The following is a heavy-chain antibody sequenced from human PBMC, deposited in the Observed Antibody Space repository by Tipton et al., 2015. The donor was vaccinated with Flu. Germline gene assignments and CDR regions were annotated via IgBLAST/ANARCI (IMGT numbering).Heavy chain of an antibody. CDR2: IFNDAYT. V-gene: IGHV4-31*03. CDR1: GVSMSRDGYY. Sequence: TLSLTCTVSGVSMSRDGYYWGWVRQLPGKGLQWIGFIFNDAYTYYSPSFESRITISMNTSKNQFSLEMTSMTDADTAVYYWARWARATPYCGADCFSTWGQGMLVTVS. CDR3: ARWARATPYCGADCFST. J-gene: IGHJ5*02. D-gene: IGHD2-21*02.